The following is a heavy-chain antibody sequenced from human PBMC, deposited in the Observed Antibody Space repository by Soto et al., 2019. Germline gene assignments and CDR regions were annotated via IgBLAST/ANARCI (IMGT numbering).Heavy chain of an antibody. Sequence: GGSLRLSCAASGFTFSSYSMNWVRQAPGKGLEWVSSISSSSSYIYYADSVKGRFTISRDNAKNSLYLQMNSLRAEDTAVYYCAREVGAALEVYGIDVWGQGTTVTVSS. CDR2: ISSSSSYI. CDR3: AREVGAALEVYGIDV. V-gene: IGHV3-21*01. D-gene: IGHD6-13*01. CDR1: GFTFSSYS. J-gene: IGHJ6*02.